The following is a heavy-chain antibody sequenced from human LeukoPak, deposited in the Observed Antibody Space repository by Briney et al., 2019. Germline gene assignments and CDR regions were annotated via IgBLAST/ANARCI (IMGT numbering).Heavy chain of an antibody. CDR3: ARPGAGYGDYDYFDF. Sequence: GESLKISCKGSGYSFTSYWIGWVRQMPGKGLEWMGIIYPGDSDTRYSPSFQGQVTISADKSISTAYLQWSSLKASDTAMYYGARPGAGYGDYDYFDFWGQGTLVTVSS. V-gene: IGHV5-51*01. D-gene: IGHD4-17*01. CDR1: GYSFTSYW. J-gene: IGHJ4*02. CDR2: IYPGDSDT.